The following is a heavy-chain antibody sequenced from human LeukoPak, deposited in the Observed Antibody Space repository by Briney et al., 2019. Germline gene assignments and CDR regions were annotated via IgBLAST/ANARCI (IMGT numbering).Heavy chain of an antibody. J-gene: IGHJ4*02. V-gene: IGHV3-7*01. CDR3: ARGYPLNRH. CDR2: IKQDGSEK. CDR1: GFTFSSYW. D-gene: IGHD1-1*01. Sequence: GGSLRLSCAVSGFTFSSYWMSWVRQAPGKGLEWVANIKQDGSEKYYVDSVKGRFTISRDNAKNSLYLQMNSLRAEETAVYYCARGYPLNRHWGQGTLVTVSS.